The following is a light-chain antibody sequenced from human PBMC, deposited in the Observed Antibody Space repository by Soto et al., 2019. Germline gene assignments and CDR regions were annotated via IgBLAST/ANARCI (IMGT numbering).Light chain of an antibody. CDR3: QQYAESPLT. J-gene: IGKJ4*01. V-gene: IGKV3-11*01. CDR1: QSVSSY. Sequence: EIVLTQSPATLSLSPGERATLSCRASQSVSSYLAWYQQKPGQAPRLLIYDASNRATGIPARFSGSGSGTDFTLTVTRLEPEDFAVYYCQQYAESPLTFGGGTKWIS. CDR2: DAS.